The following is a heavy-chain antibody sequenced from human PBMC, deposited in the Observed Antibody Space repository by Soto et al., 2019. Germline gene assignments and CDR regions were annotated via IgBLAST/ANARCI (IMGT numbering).Heavy chain of an antibody. Sequence: EVQLVESGGGLVKPGGSLRLSCAASGFTFSSYSMNWVRQAPGKGLEWVSSISSSSSYIYYADSVKGRFTISRDNAKNSLYLQMNSLRAEDTAVYYCARDSTGGFGDVGAVDYWGQGTLVTVSS. V-gene: IGHV3-21*01. CDR2: ISSSSSYI. D-gene: IGHD3-10*01. CDR3: ARDSTGGFGDVGAVDY. J-gene: IGHJ4*02. CDR1: GFTFSSYS.